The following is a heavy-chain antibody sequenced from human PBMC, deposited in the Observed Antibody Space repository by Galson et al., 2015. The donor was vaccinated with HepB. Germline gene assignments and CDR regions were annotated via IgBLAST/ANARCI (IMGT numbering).Heavy chain of an antibody. Sequence: ETLSLTCSVSGASVSSGNYYWHWMRQPPGKGLEWIAYISYSGTTDYNPSLKSRVTISVDTSKNQFSLKVNSMTAADTAVYFCSTGHDWGQGTLVTVSS. CDR3: STGHD. CDR1: GASVSSGNYY. J-gene: IGHJ4*02. CDR2: ISYSGTT. V-gene: IGHV4-61*01.